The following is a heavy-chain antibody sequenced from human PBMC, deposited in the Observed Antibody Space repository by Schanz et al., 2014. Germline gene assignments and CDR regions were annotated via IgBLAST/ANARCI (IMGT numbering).Heavy chain of an antibody. V-gene: IGHV1-18*01. CDR1: GYTFTSYG. Sequence: QVQLVQSGAEVKKPGASVKVSCKASGYTFTSYGISWVRQAPGQGLEWMGWISPYNGNTNYAPKVQGRVTVTTDTSTSTVYMELRSLTSDDTAVYFCAREVGLYDRGWFDPWGQGTLVNVSS. CDR3: AREVGLYDRGWFDP. J-gene: IGHJ5*02. CDR2: ISPYNGNT. D-gene: IGHD3-22*01.